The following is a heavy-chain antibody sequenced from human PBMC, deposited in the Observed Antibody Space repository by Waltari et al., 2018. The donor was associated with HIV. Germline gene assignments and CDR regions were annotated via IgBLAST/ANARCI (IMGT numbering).Heavy chain of an antibody. V-gene: IGHV4-39*07. CDR2: IYYSGST. J-gene: IGHJ4*02. CDR3: ARTPGAWTGYYDY. Sequence: QLQLQESGPGLVKPSETLSLTCTVSGGSIRSSSYYWGWIRQPPGKGLEWSGSIYYSGSTYYNPALKSRVTIAVDTSKNQFSLKLSSWTAADTAVYYCARTPGAWTGYYDYWGQGTLVTVSS. CDR1: GGSIRSSSYY. D-gene: IGHD3-9*01.